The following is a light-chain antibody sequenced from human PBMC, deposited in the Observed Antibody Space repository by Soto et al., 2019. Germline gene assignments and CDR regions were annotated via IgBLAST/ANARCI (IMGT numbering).Light chain of an antibody. Sequence: EIVMTQSPGTLSLSPGERATLSCRASQSVSSRLAWYQQKPGQAPRLLISGASSRATGIPDRFSGSGSGTDFTLTISGLQSEDFAVYYCQQYNNWPQTFGQGTKVDNK. CDR2: GAS. V-gene: IGKV3D-15*01. CDR3: QQYNNWPQT. J-gene: IGKJ1*01. CDR1: QSVSSR.